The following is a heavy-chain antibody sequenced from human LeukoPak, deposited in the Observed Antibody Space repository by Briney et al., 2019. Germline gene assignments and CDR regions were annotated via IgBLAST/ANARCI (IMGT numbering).Heavy chain of an antibody. Sequence: GGSLRLSCVASGFTFSSHAMNWVRQAPGKGLEWVSSIGGIGASTYYADSVKGRFTISRDNSKNTLYLQMNSLRAEDTALYYCAKAAYGDYVNWFDPWGQGILVIVSS. J-gene: IGHJ5*02. CDR2: IGGIGAST. CDR3: AKAAYGDYVNWFDP. D-gene: IGHD4-17*01. CDR1: GFTFSSHA. V-gene: IGHV3-23*01.